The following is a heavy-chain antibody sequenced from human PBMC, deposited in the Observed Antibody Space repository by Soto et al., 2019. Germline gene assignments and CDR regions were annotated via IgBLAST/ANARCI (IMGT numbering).Heavy chain of an antibody. CDR1: GYSRISYS. CDR3: ATAHYYYYYGMDV. V-gene: IGHV5-51*01. J-gene: IGHJ6*02. CDR2: IYPGDSDT. Sequence: PRESPKDSRRGSGYSRISYSLGAVPQMPGKGLEWMGIIYPGDSDTRYSPSFQGQVTISADKSISTAYLQWSSLKASDTVMYYCATAHYYYYYGMDVWGQGTTVTVSS.